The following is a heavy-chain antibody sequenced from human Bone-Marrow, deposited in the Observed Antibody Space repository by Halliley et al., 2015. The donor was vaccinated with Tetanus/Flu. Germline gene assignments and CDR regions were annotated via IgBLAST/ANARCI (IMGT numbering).Heavy chain of an antibody. J-gene: IGHJ4*02. CDR1: GSSISPYY. D-gene: IGHD3-22*01. CDR3: ARGGGIYDSNFYYDF. V-gene: IGHV4-59*01. Sequence: TLSLTCSVPGSSISPYYWSWIRQTPGKELDWIGYIYYTGSTNYNPAPKSRVSLSVDTSKHQFSLKLTSVTAADTAVYYCARGGGIYDSNFYYDFWGQGALVTVSS. CDR2: IYYTGST.